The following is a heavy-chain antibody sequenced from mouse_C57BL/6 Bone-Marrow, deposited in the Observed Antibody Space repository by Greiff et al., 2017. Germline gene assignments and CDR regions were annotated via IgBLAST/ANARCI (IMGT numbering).Heavy chain of an antibody. V-gene: IGHV1-75*01. D-gene: IGHD1-1*01. CDR2: IFPGCGGT. CDR1: GYTFTDYY. CDR3: ARRYWFDY. Sequence: VQLQESGPELVKPGASVKISCKASGYTFTDYYINWVKQRPGQGLEWIGRIFPGCGGTNYNEKFKGKATLTVDKSSSTAYMLLSSLTSEDSAVYFCARRYWFDYWGQGTTLTVSS. J-gene: IGHJ2*01.